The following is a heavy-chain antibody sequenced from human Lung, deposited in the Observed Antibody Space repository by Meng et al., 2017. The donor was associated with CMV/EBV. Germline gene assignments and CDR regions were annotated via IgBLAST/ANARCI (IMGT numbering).Heavy chain of an antibody. V-gene: IGHV4-34*01. Sequence: QXXXLTXAVYGGSFSGYYWSWIRQPPGKGLEWIGEINHSGSTNYNPSLKSRVTISVDTSKNQFSLKLSSVTAADTAVYYCARVIRTMVRGVIDYWGQGTXVTVSS. J-gene: IGHJ4*02. D-gene: IGHD3-10*01. CDR2: INHSGST. CDR1: GGSFSGYY. CDR3: ARVIRTMVRGVIDY.